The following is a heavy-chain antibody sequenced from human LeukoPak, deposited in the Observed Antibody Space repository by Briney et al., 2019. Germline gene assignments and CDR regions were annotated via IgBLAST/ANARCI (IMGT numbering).Heavy chain of an antibody. Sequence: GGSLRLSCAASGFTFSSYWMHWVRQAPGKGLVWVSRINSDGSSTNYADSVKGRFTISRDNAKNTLYLQMNSLRAEDTAVYYCTTEGIVATIVPDYWGQGTLVTVFS. CDR1: GFTFSSYW. V-gene: IGHV3-74*01. CDR3: TTEGIVATIVPDY. J-gene: IGHJ4*02. CDR2: INSDGSST. D-gene: IGHD5-12*01.